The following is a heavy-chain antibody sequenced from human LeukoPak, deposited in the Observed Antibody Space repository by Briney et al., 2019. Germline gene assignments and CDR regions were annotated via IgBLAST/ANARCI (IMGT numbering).Heavy chain of an antibody. J-gene: IGHJ6*03. CDR1: GYTFTIYY. V-gene: IGHV1-46*01. Sequence: ASVKVSCKASGYTFTIYYIHWVRQAPGQGLEWMGLINPSGGSTNYAQKFQGRVTMTRDTSTSTVYMELSSLRSEDTAVYYCARGPSITMVRGGQWYYYMDVWGKGTTVTISS. CDR3: ARGPSITMVRGGQWYYYMDV. D-gene: IGHD3-10*01. CDR2: INPSGGST.